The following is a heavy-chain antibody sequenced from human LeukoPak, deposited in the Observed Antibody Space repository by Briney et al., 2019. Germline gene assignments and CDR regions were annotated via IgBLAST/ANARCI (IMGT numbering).Heavy chain of an antibody. CDR3: AGDRIVGYCTGGSCYGPIDY. V-gene: IGHV4-4*07. Sequence: KTSETLSLTCTVSGGSISSYYWSWIRQPAGKGLEWIGRIYASGSTNYNPSLKSRVTMSVDMSKNQFSLKLNSVTAADTAVYYCAGDRIVGYCTGGSCYGPIDYWGQGTLVTVSS. CDR2: IYASGST. CDR1: GGSISSYY. D-gene: IGHD2-15*01. J-gene: IGHJ4*02.